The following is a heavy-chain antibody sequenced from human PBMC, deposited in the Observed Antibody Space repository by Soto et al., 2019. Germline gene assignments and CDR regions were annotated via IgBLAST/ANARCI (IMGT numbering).Heavy chain of an antibody. Sequence: ASVKVSCKASGYTFTSYYMHWVRQAPGQGLEWMGIINPSGGSTSYAQKFQGRVTMTRDTSTSTVYMELSSLRSEDTAVCYCARDKYSNYDYYYYGMDVWGQGTTVTVSS. J-gene: IGHJ6*02. CDR3: ARDKYSNYDYYYYGMDV. D-gene: IGHD4-4*01. CDR2: INPSGGST. V-gene: IGHV1-46*01. CDR1: GYTFTSYY.